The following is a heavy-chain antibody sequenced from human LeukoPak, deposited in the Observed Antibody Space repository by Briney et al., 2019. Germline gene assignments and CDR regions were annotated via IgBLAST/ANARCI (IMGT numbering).Heavy chain of an antibody. D-gene: IGHD2-21*01. CDR1: GGSINTYY. J-gene: IGHJ4*02. CDR3: AILSGGEEAY. Sequence: PSETLSLTCTVSGGSINTYYWGWIRQPPGKGLEWVGYIYYSGSTNYNPSLKSRVTISIDTSKNQFSLKLSSVTPADTAMYYCAILSGGEEAYWGQGILVTVSS. CDR2: IYYSGST. V-gene: IGHV4-59*01.